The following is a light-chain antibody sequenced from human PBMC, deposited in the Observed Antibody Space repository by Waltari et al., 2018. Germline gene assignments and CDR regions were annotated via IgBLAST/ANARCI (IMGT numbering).Light chain of an antibody. CDR2: LGS. V-gene: IGKV2-28*01. CDR1: QSLRHSDGDNY. CDR3: MQAQQTPRT. Sequence: DIVMTQSPLSLPVTPGEPASISCRSSQSLRHSDGDNYLDWFLQRPGQSPQRRIYLGSNRASGVPDRFSGSGSGTDFTLKISRVEAEDVGTYYCMQAQQTPRTFGQGTKVEIK. J-gene: IGKJ1*01.